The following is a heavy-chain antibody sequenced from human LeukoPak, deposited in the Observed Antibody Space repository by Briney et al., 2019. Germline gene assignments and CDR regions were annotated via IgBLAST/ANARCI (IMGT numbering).Heavy chain of an antibody. Sequence: SETLSLTCTVSGGSISSGDYFWSWIRQPPGKGLEWIGYIYYSGSTYYNPSPESRVTISVDTSKNQFSLKLSSVTAADTAVYYCARDYCGGDCSPHWYYYGMDVWGQGTTVTVSS. CDR3: ARDYCGGDCSPHWYYYGMDV. V-gene: IGHV4-30-4*01. D-gene: IGHD2-21*02. CDR2: IYYSGST. J-gene: IGHJ6*02. CDR1: GGSISSGDYF.